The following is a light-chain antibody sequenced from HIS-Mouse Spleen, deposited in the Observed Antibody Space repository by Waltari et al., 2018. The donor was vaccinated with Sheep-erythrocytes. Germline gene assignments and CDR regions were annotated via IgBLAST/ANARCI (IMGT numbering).Light chain of an antibody. V-gene: IGLV2-11*01. CDR1: SSSVGGYNY. J-gene: IGLJ1*01. CDR2: DVS. Sequence: QSALTQPRSVSGSPGHSVTISCTGTSSSVGGYNYVSGYQQHPGKAPKLMIYDVSKRPSGVPDRFSGSKSGNTASLTISGLQAEDEADYYCCSYAGSYNHVFATGTKVTVL. CDR3: CSYAGSYNHV.